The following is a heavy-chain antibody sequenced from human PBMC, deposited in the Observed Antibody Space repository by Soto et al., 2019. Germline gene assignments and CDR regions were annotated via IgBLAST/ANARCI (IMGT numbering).Heavy chain of an antibody. CDR1: GDSLSRRTYY. CDR2: IYYSGST. Sequence: ASETRSPTCTVTGDSLSRRTYYWGWIRQPPGKGLEWIGSIYYSGSTYNNPSLRSRVSMSIDPSKDQFSLKLKSVTAADTALYFCARQRTSVVTQAYFDVWGQGSLGIV. V-gene: IGHV4-39*01. CDR3: ARQRTSVVTQAYFDV. J-gene: IGHJ4*02. D-gene: IGHD2-21*02.